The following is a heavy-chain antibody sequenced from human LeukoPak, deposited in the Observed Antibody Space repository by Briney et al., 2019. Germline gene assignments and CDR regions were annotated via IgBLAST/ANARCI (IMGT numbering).Heavy chain of an antibody. D-gene: IGHD2-15*01. J-gene: IGHJ5*02. CDR1: GFTFSSSG. CDR2: ILYNGSNK. CDR3: ARVGGYCSGGSCYRVYSWFDP. V-gene: IGHV3-33*01. Sequence: PGGSLRLSCAASGFTFSSSGMHWVRQAPGKGLEWVAVILYNGSNKYYADSVKGRFTISRDNSKNTLYLQMNSLRVEDTAVYYCARVGGYCSGGSCYRVYSWFDPWGQGTLVTVSS.